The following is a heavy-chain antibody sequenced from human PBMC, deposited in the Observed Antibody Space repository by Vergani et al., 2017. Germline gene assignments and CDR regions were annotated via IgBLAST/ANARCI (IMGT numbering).Heavy chain of an antibody. D-gene: IGHD2-2*01. Sequence: QVQVVQSGAEVKKSGASVKVSCKTSEYTFSNYYMHWVRQAPGQGLEWMGGIIPIFGTANYAQKFQGRVTITADESTSTAYMELSSLRSEDTAVYYCARAGVPAAALEGAVFDYWGQGTLVTVSS. J-gene: IGHJ4*02. CDR2: IIPIFGTA. V-gene: IGHV1-69*01. CDR1: EYTFSNYY. CDR3: ARAGVPAAALEGAVFDY.